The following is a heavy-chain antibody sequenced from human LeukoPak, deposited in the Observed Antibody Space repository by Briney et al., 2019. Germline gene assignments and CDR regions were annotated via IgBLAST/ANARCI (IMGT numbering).Heavy chain of an antibody. CDR2: ISGSGGST. J-gene: IGHJ4*02. Sequence: GGALRLSCAAPGFTFSSYAMSWVRQAPGKGLEWVSAISGSGGSTYYADSVKGRFTISSDNSNNTLYLQMNSLRDEDTAGYYCEKEDEDIGVVPVAHFDYWGQGTLVTVSS. V-gene: IGHV3-23*01. CDR3: EKEDEDIGVVPVAHFDY. CDR1: GFTFSSYA. D-gene: IGHD2-2*01.